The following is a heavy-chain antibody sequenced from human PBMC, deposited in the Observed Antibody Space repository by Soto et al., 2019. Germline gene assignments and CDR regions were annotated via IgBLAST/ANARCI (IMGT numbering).Heavy chain of an antibody. J-gene: IGHJ6*02. D-gene: IGHD2-2*01. Sequence: GGSLRLSCAASGFTFSSYSINWVRHRQWKGLEWVSSISISSSYIYYADSVKGRFTISRDNAKNSLYLQMMSLRAEDTAVYYCYVDYSMGYAMDVWGQGTTVTVSS. V-gene: IGHV3-21*01. CDR3: YVDYSMGYAMDV. CDR2: ISISSSYI. CDR1: GFTFSSYS.